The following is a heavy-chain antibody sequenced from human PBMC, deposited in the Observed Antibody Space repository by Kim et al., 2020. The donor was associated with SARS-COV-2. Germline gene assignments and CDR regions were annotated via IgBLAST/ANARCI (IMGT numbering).Heavy chain of an antibody. CDR3: AKAPADGDYYY. CDR2: IWYDGSNK. J-gene: IGHJ4*02. CDR1: GFIFRNYG. Sequence: GGSLRLSCAASGFIFRNYGMHWVRQAPGKGVEWVAVIWYDGSNKYYADSVKGRFTISRDNSKNTLYLQMNSLRAEDTAVYYCAKAPADGDYYYWGQGTLVTVSS. D-gene: IGHD4-17*01. V-gene: IGHV3-33*06.